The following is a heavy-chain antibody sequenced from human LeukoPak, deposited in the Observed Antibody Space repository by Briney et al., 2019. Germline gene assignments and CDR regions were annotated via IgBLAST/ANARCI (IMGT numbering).Heavy chain of an antibody. D-gene: IGHD6-13*01. Sequence: SETLFLTCAVYGGALSGFYRGWIPQPPREGGEWVGGINHCGSTNYNPSLKSRVTISVDTSKNQFSLKLSSETAADTAVYYCARPSRRNSSSWYRVAYYFDYWGQGTLVTVSS. CDR2: INHCGST. J-gene: IGHJ4*02. CDR3: ARPSRRNSSSWYRVAYYFDY. V-gene: IGHV4-34*01. CDR1: GGALSGFY.